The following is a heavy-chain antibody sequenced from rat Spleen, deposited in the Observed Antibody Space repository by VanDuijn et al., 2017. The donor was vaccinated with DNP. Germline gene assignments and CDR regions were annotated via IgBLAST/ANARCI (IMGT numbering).Heavy chain of an antibody. CDR2: ITTSGDST. CDR3: TTPLSYFDY. V-gene: IGHV5-27*01. J-gene: IGHJ2*01. CDR1: GFTFSDYY. Sequence: EVQLVESGGGLVQPGRSLKVSCAASGFTFSDYYMAWVRQAPGKGLEWVASITTSGDSTSSPDSVKGRFTISRDNAKNTLYLQMDSLRSEDTATYYCTTPLSYFDYRGQGVMVTVSS.